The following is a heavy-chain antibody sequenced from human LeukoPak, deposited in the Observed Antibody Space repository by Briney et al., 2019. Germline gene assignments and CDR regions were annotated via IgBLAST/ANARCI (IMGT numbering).Heavy chain of an antibody. CDR2: INSDGSST. J-gene: IGHJ4*02. CDR3: ARDLGVGATVDY. D-gene: IGHD1-26*01. Sequence: GGTLRLSCAASGFTFSSYWMHWVRQAPGKGLVWVSRINSDGSSTSYADSVKGRFTISRDNAKNKLYLQMNSLRAEDTAVYYCARDLGVGATVDYWGQGTLVTVSS. V-gene: IGHV3-74*01. CDR1: GFTFSSYW.